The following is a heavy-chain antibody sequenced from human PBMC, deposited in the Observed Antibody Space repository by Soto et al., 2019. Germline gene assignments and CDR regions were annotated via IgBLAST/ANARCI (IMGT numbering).Heavy chain of an antibody. J-gene: IGHJ6*02. CDR3: ARDKQRSYYDFWSGYYYYYGMDV. D-gene: IGHD3-3*01. Sequence: SETLSLTCAVSGGSISSSNWWSWVRQPPGKGLEWIGEIYHSGSTNYNPSLKSRVTISVDKSKNQFSLKLSSVTAADTAVYYCARDKQRSYYDFWSGYYYYYGMDVWGQGTTVTVSS. CDR1: GGSISSSNW. V-gene: IGHV4-4*02. CDR2: IYHSGST.